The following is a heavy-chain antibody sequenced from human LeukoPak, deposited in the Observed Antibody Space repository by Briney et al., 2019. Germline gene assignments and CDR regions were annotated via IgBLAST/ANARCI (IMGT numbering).Heavy chain of an antibody. V-gene: IGHV3-30*02. CDR1: GFTFSSYG. D-gene: IGHD2-2*01. Sequence: PGGSLRLSCAASGFTFSSYGMHWVRQAPGKGLEWVAFIRYDGSNKYYADSVKGRFTISRDNSKNTLYLQMNSLRAEDTAVYYCAKDRSSKYYYYCYMDVWGKGTTVTVSS. CDR3: AKDRSSKYYYYCYMDV. CDR2: IRYDGSNK. J-gene: IGHJ6*03.